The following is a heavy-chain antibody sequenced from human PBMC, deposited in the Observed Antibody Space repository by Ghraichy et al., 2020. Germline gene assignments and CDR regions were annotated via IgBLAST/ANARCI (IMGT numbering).Heavy chain of an antibody. CDR2: INWDSGTI. V-gene: IGHV3-43*01. J-gene: IGHJ4*02. Sequence: GGSLRLSCAASGFTFDDYTMHWVRQAPGKGLEWVSLINWDSGTISYADSVKGRFTISRDNSRNTLYLQMNSLRTEDTASYYCARVSDDYGDYGAFAYWGQGTLVTVSS. CDR3: ARVSDDYGDYGAFAY. D-gene: IGHD4-17*01. CDR1: GFTFDDYT.